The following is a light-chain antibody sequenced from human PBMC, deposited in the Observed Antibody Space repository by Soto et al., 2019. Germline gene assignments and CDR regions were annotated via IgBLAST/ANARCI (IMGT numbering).Light chain of an antibody. Sequence: EIVLAQSTGTLSLSPGERATLSCRASQSVTNSFLAWYQQKPGQAPRLLIYGASRRATGIPDRFTGSGSGTDFTLTISRLEPEDFAVYYCQQYVSSPWAFGQGTNVAI. CDR2: GAS. V-gene: IGKV3-20*01. J-gene: IGKJ1*01. CDR3: QQYVSSPWA. CDR1: QSVTNSF.